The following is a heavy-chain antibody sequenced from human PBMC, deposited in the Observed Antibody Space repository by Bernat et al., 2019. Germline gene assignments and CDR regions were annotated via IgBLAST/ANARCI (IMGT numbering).Heavy chain of an antibody. CDR3: AKWSVAFDI. CDR2: ISYDGSNK. J-gene: IGHJ3*02. Sequence: QVQLVESGGGVVQPRRSLRLSCAASGFTFSSYGMHWVRQAPGKGLEWVAVISYDGSNKYYADSVKGRFTISRDNSKNTLYLQMNSLRAEDTAVYYCAKWSVAFDIWGQGTMVTVSS. V-gene: IGHV3-30*18. CDR1: GFTFSSYG. D-gene: IGHD3-3*01.